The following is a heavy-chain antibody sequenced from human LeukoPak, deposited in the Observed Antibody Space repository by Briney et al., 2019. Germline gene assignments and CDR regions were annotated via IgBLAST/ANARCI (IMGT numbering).Heavy chain of an antibody. CDR3: ARHPFEMAPDY. V-gene: IGHV4-59*08. CDR1: GGSISSYY. CDR2: IYYSGST. Sequence: SETLSLTCTVSGGSISSYYWSWIRQPPGKGLEWIGYIYYSGSTNYNPSLKSRVTISVDTSKNQFSLKLSSVTAADTAVYYCARHPFEMAPDYWGQGTLVTVSS. J-gene: IGHJ4*02. D-gene: IGHD5-24*01.